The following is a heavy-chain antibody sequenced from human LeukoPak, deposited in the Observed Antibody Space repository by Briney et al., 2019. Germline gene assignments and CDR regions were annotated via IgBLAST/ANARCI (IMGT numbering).Heavy chain of an antibody. V-gene: IGHV3-21*01. CDR2: ISSSSSYI. Sequence: GGSLRLSCAASGFTFSSYSMNWVRQAPGKGLEWVSSISSSSSYIYYADSVKGRSTISRDNAKNSLYLQINSLRAEDTAVYYCARDWAVAPYNWFDPWGQGTLVTVSS. CDR3: ARDWAVAPYNWFDP. D-gene: IGHD6-19*01. J-gene: IGHJ5*02. CDR1: GFTFSSYS.